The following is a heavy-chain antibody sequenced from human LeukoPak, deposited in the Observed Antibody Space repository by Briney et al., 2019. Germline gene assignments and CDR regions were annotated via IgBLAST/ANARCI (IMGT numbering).Heavy chain of an antibody. D-gene: IGHD6-13*01. Sequence: SQTLSLTCTVSGGSISSGDYYWSWIRQPPGKGLEWIGYIYYSGSTYYNPSLKSRVTISVDTSKNQFSLKLSSVTAADTAVYYCARAGSSSWGSGDYWGQGTLVTVSS. CDR1: GGSISSGDYY. CDR2: IYYSGST. J-gene: IGHJ4*02. V-gene: IGHV4-30-4*01. CDR3: ARAGSSSWGSGDY.